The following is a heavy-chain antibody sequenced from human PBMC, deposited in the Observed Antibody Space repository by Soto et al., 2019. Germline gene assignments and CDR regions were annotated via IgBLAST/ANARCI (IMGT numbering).Heavy chain of an antibody. Sequence: SGPTLVKPTQTLTLTCTFSGFSLSTSGVGVGWIRQPPGKALEWLALIYWDDDKRYSPSLKSRLTITKDTSKNQVVLTMTTMDPVDTATYYCAHRKVRGSYSSSSISPVNRSLGRWKSHFFDYWGQGTLVTVSS. V-gene: IGHV2-5*02. CDR1: GFSLSTSGVG. D-gene: IGHD6-6*01. CDR2: IYWDDDK. CDR3: AHRKVRGSYSSSSISPVNRSLGRWKSHFFDY. J-gene: IGHJ4*02.